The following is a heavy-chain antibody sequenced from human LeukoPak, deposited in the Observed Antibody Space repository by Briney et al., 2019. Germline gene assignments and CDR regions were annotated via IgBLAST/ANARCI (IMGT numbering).Heavy chain of an antibody. Sequence: SVKVSCKASGGTFSSYAISWVRQAPGQGLAWMGRIIPIFGTANYAQKFQGRVRITTDESTSTAYMELSSLRSEDTAVYYCARGDSSGYYGLYWGQGTLATVSS. CDR2: IIPIFGTA. J-gene: IGHJ4*02. CDR3: ARGDSSGYYGLY. V-gene: IGHV1-69*05. CDR1: GGTFSSYA. D-gene: IGHD3-22*01.